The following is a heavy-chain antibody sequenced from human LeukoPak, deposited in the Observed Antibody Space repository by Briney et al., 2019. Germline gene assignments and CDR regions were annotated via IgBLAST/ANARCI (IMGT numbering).Heavy chain of an antibody. CDR3: ARDGDGYNYWLEP. CDR1: GGPISSHY. CDR2: ILYSGST. V-gene: IGHV4-59*11. J-gene: IGHJ5*02. Sequence: SETLSLTCFVSGGPISSHYWSWIRQPPGKGLEWIGYILYSGSTKYNPSLRSRAAISIGTSKNQFSLKLTSVTAADTAVYYCARDGDGYNYWLEPWGQGTLVTVSS. D-gene: IGHD5-24*01.